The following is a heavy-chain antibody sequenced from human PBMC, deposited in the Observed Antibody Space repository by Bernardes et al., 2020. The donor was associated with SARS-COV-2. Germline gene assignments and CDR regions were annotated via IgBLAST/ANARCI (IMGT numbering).Heavy chain of an antibody. J-gene: IGHJ4*02. CDR2: LIGDGSQI. D-gene: IGHD2-2*01. CDR3: VKDLKPDAAWNFDY. V-gene: IGHV3-23*01. CDR1: GFTFSIYA. Sequence: GGSLRLSCATSGFTFSIYAMNWVRQAPGKGLEWVSRLIGDGSQIFYADSVKGRFTISRDNSKNSLYLQMNNLGAEDTAIYYCVKDLKPDAAWNFDYWGKGTLVTVAS.